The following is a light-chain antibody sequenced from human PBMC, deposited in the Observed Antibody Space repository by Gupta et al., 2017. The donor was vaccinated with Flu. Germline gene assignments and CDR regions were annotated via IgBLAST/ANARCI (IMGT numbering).Light chain of an antibody. CDR3: QHRSNWPPRVT. V-gene: IGKV3-11*01. CDR2: YAS. J-gene: IGKJ3*01. CDR1: QDIGRF. Sequence: EIELTQSPATLSLSLGERATLSCRASQDIGRFLAWYQQRPGQAPRLLIYYASTRATGIPARFSGSGSGSDFTLSIDSLEAEDFAVYYCQHRSNWPPRVTFGPGTTVEIK.